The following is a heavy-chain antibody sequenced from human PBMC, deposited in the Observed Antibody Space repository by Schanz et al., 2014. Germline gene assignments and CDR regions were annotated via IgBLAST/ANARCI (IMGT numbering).Heavy chain of an antibody. CDR1: GYTFTDYP. Sequence: QVQLVQSGAEVKKPGASVKVSCKTSGYTFTDYPINWVRQAPGQGLEWMGWITAYNGDTNYALKLQGRVTMTTDTSTGTAYMELRSLRSDDTALYYCTRGGYSYALSAFDIWGQGTMVTVSS. J-gene: IGHJ3*02. CDR2: ITAYNGDT. V-gene: IGHV1-18*01. CDR3: TRGGYSYALSAFDI. D-gene: IGHD5-18*01.